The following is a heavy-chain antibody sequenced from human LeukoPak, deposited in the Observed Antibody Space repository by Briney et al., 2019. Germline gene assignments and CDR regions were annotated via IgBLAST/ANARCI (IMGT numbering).Heavy chain of an antibody. CDR2: ISGSGGST. D-gene: IGHD2-15*01. J-gene: IGHJ4*02. CDR3: AKVPYCSGGSCSGNYSDY. Sequence: GGSLRLSCAASGFTFSSYAMSWVRQAPGKGLEWVSAISGSGGSTYYADSVKGRFTISRDNSKNTLYLQMNSLRAEDTAVYYCAKVPYCSGGSCSGNYSDYWGQGTLVTVSS. CDR1: GFTFSSYA. V-gene: IGHV3-23*01.